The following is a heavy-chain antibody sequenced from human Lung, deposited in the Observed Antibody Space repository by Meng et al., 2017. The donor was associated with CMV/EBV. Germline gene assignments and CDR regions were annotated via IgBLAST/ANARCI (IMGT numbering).Heavy chain of an antibody. Sequence: SETXSLXXTVSRGSISSDVHYWGWSRQPPGKGLEWIGNIFHSGSAYYNPSLKSRVSISVDTSKNQFSLKLSSVTAADTAMYYGARQGTAAAVTRSRTFDYWGQGTLVXVSS. D-gene: IGHD6-13*01. CDR3: ARQGTAAAVTRSRTFDY. J-gene: IGHJ4*02. V-gene: IGHV4-39*01. CDR1: RGSISSDVHY. CDR2: IFHSGSA.